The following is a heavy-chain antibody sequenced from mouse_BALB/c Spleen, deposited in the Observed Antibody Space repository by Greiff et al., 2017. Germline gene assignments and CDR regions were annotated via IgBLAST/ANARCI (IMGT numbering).Heavy chain of an antibody. CDR3: APYGNYRGFDY. D-gene: IGHD2-1*01. J-gene: IGHJ2*01. CDR2: IYPGSGNT. Sequence: VQLQQSGAELVRPGTSVKISCKASGYAFTNYWLGWVKQRPGHGLEWIGDIYPGSGNTYYNEKFKGKATLTADKSSSTAYMQLSSLTSEDSAVYFCAPYGNYRGFDYWGQGTTLTVSS. V-gene: IGHV1-63*01. CDR1: GYAFTNYW.